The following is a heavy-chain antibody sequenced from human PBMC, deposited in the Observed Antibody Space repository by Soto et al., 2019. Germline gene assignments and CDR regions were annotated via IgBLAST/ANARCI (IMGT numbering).Heavy chain of an antibody. V-gene: IGHV3-23*01. Sequence: EVQLLESGGGLVQPGGSLRLSCAASGFTFSSYAMRWVRQAPVKGLEWVSAISGSGDSTYYADSVKGRFTISRDNSKNTLHLQRNSLRAEDTAVYYCARRGSGSYYDSWGQGTLVTVSS. J-gene: IGHJ4*02. CDR3: ARRGSGSYYDS. D-gene: IGHD1-26*01. CDR2: ISGSGDST. CDR1: GFTFSSYA.